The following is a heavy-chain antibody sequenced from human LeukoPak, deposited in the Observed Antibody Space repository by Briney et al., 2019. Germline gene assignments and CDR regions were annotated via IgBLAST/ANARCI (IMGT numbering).Heavy chain of an antibody. J-gene: IGHJ4*02. CDR2: INPSGGST. CDR3: ASEYFDFNLY. D-gene: IGHD3-9*01. Sequence: ASVKVSCKASGYTFTGYYMHWVRQAPGQGLEWMGIINPSGGSTSYAQKFQGRVTMTRDTSTSTVYMELSSLRSEDTAVYYCASEYFDFNLYWGQGTLVTVSS. V-gene: IGHV1-46*01. CDR1: GYTFTGYY.